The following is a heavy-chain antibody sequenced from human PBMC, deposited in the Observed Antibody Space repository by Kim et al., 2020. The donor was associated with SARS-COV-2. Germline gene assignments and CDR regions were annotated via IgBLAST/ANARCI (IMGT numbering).Heavy chain of an antibody. CDR1: GFTFSTYW. CDR2: IRGDGSGT. J-gene: IGHJ4*02. Sequence: GGSLRLSCAASGFTFSTYWMHWVRQAPGKGLVWVSRIRGDGSGTNYADSVKGRFTISRDNAKNTLYLQMNSLSADDTAVYYCAREDIVAAGYFDYWGQATLVTVSS. V-gene: IGHV3-74*01. D-gene: IGHD6-13*01. CDR3: AREDIVAAGYFDY.